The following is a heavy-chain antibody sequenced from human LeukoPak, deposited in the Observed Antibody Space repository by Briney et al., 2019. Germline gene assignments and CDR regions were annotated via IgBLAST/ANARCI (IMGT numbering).Heavy chain of an antibody. V-gene: IGHV3-7*01. D-gene: IGHD3-22*01. CDR2: IKPDGRDT. J-gene: IGHJ4*02. Sequence: GGSLRLSCAASGFTFSSYSMSWVRQAPGKGLEWVATIKPDGRDTYYVDSVKGRFTISRDNAKNSLYLQMNSLRAEDTAVYYCARGYYDSGDPYYFDYWGQGTLVTVSS. CDR1: GFTFSSYS. CDR3: ARGYYDSGDPYYFDY.